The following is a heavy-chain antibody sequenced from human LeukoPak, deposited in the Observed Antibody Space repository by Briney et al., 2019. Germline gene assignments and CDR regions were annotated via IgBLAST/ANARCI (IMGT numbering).Heavy chain of an antibody. D-gene: IGHD4-23*01. J-gene: IGHJ4*02. Sequence: PSETLSLTCAVYGGSFSGYYWSWIRQPPGKGLEWIGEINHSGSTNYNPSPKSRVTISVDTSKNQFSLKLSSVTAADTAVYYCARDDYGGNKPPDYWGQGTLVTVSS. CDR2: INHSGST. CDR3: ARDDYGGNKPPDY. CDR1: GGSFSGYY. V-gene: IGHV4-34*01.